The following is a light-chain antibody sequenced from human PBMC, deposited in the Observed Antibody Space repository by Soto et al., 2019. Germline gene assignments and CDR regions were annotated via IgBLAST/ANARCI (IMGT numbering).Light chain of an antibody. CDR1: QGINVY. CDR3: QKYARAPFT. V-gene: IGKV1-27*01. CDR2: AAS. Sequence: DIQMTQSPSSLSASVGDRVTISCRASQGINVYLAWYQQKPGNIPKLLIFAASTLQSGVPSRFSGSGSGTLFTLTISSLQPEDVATYFCQKYARAPFTFGPGTKVDIK. J-gene: IGKJ3*01.